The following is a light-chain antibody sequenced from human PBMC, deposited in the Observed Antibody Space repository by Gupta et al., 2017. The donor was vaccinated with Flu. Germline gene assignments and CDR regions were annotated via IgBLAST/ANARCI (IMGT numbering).Light chain of an antibody. CDR1: QSISSW. J-gene: IGKJ2*01. CDR2: KAS. V-gene: IGKV1-5*03. Sequence: DIQMTQSPSTLSASVGDRVTITCRASQSISSWLAWYQQKPGKAPKLLIYKASSLESGVPSRFSGSGYGTEFTLTINSLQPDDFATYYCQQYDSYPPYTFGQGTKLEIK. CDR3: QQYDSYPPYT.